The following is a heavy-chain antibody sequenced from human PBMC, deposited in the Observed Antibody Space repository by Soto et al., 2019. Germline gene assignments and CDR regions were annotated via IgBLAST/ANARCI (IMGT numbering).Heavy chain of an antibody. CDR1: GFTFRSYG. D-gene: IGHD2-2*01. V-gene: IGHV3-30*18. CDR2: ISNDGSNQ. Sequence: VGSLRLSCAASGFTFRSYGMHCVRQAPGKGLEWVAVISNDGSNQYYADSVKGRFTTSRDDSRNTQYLQMNSLRAEDTAVYYCVKDRSTSWGLGYYGMDVWGQGTTVTVSS. J-gene: IGHJ6*02. CDR3: VKDRSTSWGLGYYGMDV.